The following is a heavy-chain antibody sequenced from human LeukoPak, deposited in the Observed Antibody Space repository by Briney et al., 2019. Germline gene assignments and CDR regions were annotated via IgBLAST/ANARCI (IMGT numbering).Heavy chain of an antibody. V-gene: IGHV1-46*01. CDR3: ARDRAVEPSYDFDP. D-gene: IGHD3-3*01. CDR2: INPSGGST. J-gene: IGHJ5*02. Sequence: ASVKDSCKASGYTFTSYYMHWVRPAPGQGLAWMGIINPSGGSTSNAQKFQGRVTMTRDTSTSTVYMELSSLRSEDTAVYYCARDRAVEPSYDFDPWGQGTLVTVSS. CDR1: GYTFTSYY.